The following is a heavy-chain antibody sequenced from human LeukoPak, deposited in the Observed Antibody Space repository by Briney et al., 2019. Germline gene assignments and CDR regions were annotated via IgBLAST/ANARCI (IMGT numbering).Heavy chain of an antibody. Sequence: GASVKVSCKASGYTFTGYYMHGVRQAPGQGLEWMGWINPNSGGTNYAQKFQGRVTMTRDTSISTAYMELSRLRSDDTAVYYCARYCSSTSCPDRAFDIWGQGKMVTVSS. J-gene: IGHJ3*02. CDR3: ARYCSSTSCPDRAFDI. D-gene: IGHD2-2*01. V-gene: IGHV1-2*02. CDR2: INPNSGGT. CDR1: GYTFTGYY.